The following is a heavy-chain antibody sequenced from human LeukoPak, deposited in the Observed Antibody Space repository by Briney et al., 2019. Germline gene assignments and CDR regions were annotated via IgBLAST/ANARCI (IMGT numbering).Heavy chain of an antibody. CDR1: GFTFSSYE. D-gene: IGHD5-24*01. J-gene: IGHJ4*02. CDR3: ARGQRRHIDMAPSFEY. CDR2: ISYDGGYK. V-gene: IGHV3-30*03. Sequence: GGSLRLSCAASGFTFSSYEMNWVRQAPGKGLEWVAVISYDGGYKYYADSVKGRFTISRDNSKNTLSLQMNSLRGDDTSVYYCARGQRRHIDMAPSFEYWGQGTLVTVSS.